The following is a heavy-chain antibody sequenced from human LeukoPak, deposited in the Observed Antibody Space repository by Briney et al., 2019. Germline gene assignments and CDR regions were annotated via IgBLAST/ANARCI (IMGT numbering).Heavy chain of an antibody. CDR2: INPSSGST. CDR1: GYTFTSYY. D-gene: IGHD7-27*01. J-gene: IGHJ3*02. V-gene: IGHV1-46*01. Sequence: GASVKVSCKASGYTFTSYYMHWVRQAPGQGLEWMGIINPSSGSTNSAQKFPGRVTMTRDMSTSTVYMELSSLRSEDTAVFYCARENWEGRAFDIWGQGTMVTVSS. CDR3: ARENWEGRAFDI.